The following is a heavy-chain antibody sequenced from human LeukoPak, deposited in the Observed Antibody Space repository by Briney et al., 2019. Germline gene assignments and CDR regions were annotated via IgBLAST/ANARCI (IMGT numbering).Heavy chain of an antibody. CDR3: AKAWALTYLGGVDS. CDR2: LSGTGGNT. CDR1: GFTFSNYG. Sequence: GRSLRLSCAASGFTFSNYGMHWVRQAPGKGLEWVSTLSGTGGNTYYADSVRGRFTISRDNSKNTLYLQMNSLRAEDTAVYYCAKAWALTYLGGVDSWGQGTLVTVSS. V-gene: IGHV3-23*01. D-gene: IGHD2-21*02. J-gene: IGHJ4*02.